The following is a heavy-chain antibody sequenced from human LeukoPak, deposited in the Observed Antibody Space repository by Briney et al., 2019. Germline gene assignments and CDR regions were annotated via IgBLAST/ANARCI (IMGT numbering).Heavy chain of an antibody. J-gene: IGHJ5*02. Sequence: GGSLRLSCAASGFTFSSYWMSWVRQAPGKGLEWVANIKQDGSEKYYVDSVEGRFTISRDNAKNSLYLQMNSLRAEDTAVYYCATVKRGAYYRNWFDPWGQGTLVTVSS. D-gene: IGHD1-26*01. CDR2: IKQDGSEK. CDR3: ATVKRGAYYRNWFDP. CDR1: GFTFSSYW. V-gene: IGHV3-7*01.